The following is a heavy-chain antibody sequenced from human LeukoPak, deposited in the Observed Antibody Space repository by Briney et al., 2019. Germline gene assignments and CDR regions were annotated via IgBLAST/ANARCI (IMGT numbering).Heavy chain of an antibody. Sequence: SVKVSCKASGGTFSSYAISWVRQAPGQGLEWMGGIIPIFGTANYAQKFQGRVTITADESTSTAYMELSSLRSEDTAVYYCARAQEVVVLAAMFDPWGQGTLVTVSS. J-gene: IGHJ5*02. CDR2: IIPIFGTA. V-gene: IGHV1-69*13. CDR3: ARAQEVVVLAAMFDP. D-gene: IGHD2-2*01. CDR1: GGTFSSYA.